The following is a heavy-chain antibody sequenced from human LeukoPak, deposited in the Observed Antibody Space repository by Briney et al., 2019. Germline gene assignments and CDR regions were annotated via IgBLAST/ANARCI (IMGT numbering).Heavy chain of an antibody. J-gene: IGHJ4*02. CDR3: AREDIRLDYFDY. CDR2: ISGSGVTM. V-gene: IGHV3-48*03. CDR1: GFTFSSYE. Sequence: GGFLRLSCAASGFTFSSYEMNWVRQAPGRGLEWVSYISGSGVTMYYADSVRGRFTISRDDAKNSLYLQMNSLRAEDTAVYYCAREDIRLDYFDYWGQGTLVTVSS. D-gene: IGHD6-19*01.